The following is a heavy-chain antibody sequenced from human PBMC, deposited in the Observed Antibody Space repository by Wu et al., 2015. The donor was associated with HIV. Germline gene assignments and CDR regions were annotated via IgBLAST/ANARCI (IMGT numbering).Heavy chain of an antibody. D-gene: IGHD2-2*01. CDR1: GGTFSNYA. J-gene: IGHJ3*01. Sequence: QVQLVQSGGEVKKPGSSVKVSCKASGGTFSNYAINWVRQAPGQGLEWMGGIIPILGTTKYARKFQGRVSITTDESTSTAYMELSSLGFEDTAVYYCARHLPPICSSSSCHYELQRGADGFDVWGQGTMVTVSS. V-gene: IGHV1-69*05. CDR3: ARHLPPICSSSSCHYELQRGADGFDV. CDR2: IIPILGTT.